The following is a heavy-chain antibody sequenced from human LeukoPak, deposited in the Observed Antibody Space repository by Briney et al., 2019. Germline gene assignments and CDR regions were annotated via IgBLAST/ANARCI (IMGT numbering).Heavy chain of an antibody. V-gene: IGHV7-4-1*02. J-gene: IGHJ4*02. Sequence: ASVKVSCKASGYTFTGYAMNWVRQAPGQGLEWMGWINTNTGNPTYAQGFTGRFVFSLDTSVSTAYLQISGLKAEDTAVYYCARGLTDYYYDSSGYPLWGQGTLVTVSS. CDR2: INTNTGNP. CDR1: GYTFTGYA. D-gene: IGHD3-22*01. CDR3: ARGLTDYYYDSSGYPL.